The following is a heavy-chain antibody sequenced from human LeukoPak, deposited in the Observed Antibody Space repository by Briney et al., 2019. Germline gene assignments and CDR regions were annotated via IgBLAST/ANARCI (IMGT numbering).Heavy chain of an antibody. CDR1: GGTLSSYA. CDR2: IIPIFGTA. Sequence: SVKVSCKASGGTLSSYAISWVRQAPGQGLEWMGGIIPIFGTANYAQKFQGRVTITTDESTSTAYMELSSLRSEDTAVYYCASHRPRSSSWYGYYYYYMDVWGKGTTVTVSS. D-gene: IGHD6-13*01. CDR3: ASHRPRSSSWYGYYYYYMDV. V-gene: IGHV1-69*05. J-gene: IGHJ6*03.